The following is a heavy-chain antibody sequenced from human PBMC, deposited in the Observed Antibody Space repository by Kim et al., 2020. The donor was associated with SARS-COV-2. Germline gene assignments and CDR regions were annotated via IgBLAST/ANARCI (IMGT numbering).Heavy chain of an antibody. J-gene: IGHJ4*02. Sequence: GGSLRLSCAASGFTFSNAWMSWVRQAPGKGLEWVGRIKSKTDGGTTDYAAPVKGRFTISRDDSKNTLYLQMNSLKTEDTAVYYCTTDRTTVTRRIDYWGQGTLVTVSS. CDR2: IKSKTDGGTT. CDR3: TTDRTTVTRRIDY. CDR1: GFTFSNAW. V-gene: IGHV3-15*01. D-gene: IGHD4-17*01.